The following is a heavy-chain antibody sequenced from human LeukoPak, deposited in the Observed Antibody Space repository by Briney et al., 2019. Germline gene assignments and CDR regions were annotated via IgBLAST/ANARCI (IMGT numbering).Heavy chain of an antibody. Sequence: KPSETLSLTCTVSGGSISSYYWSWIRQPPGKGLEWIGYIYYSGSTNYNPSLKSRVTISVDTSKNQFSLKLSSVTAADTAVYYCARKSYYYDSSGYDYWGQGTLVTVSS. D-gene: IGHD3-22*01. CDR1: GGSISSYY. V-gene: IGHV4-59*12. CDR3: ARKSYYYDSSGYDY. J-gene: IGHJ4*02. CDR2: IYYSGST.